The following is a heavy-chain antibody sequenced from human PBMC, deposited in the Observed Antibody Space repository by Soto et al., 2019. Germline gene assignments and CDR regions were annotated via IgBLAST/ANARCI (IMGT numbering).Heavy chain of an antibody. Sequence: QVQLVQSGAEVRQPASSVKVSCKTSGGTFSSYAISWVRQAPGQGLEWMGGIVPIVDTPTYAQKFQGRVTIAADESTSTVYLELSSLRSDDTAVYYCVRVVAIPGYPDNWGQGTL. J-gene: IGHJ4*02. CDR3: VRVVAIPGYPDN. V-gene: IGHV1-69*12. CDR2: IVPIVDTP. CDR1: GGTFSSYA. D-gene: IGHD5-12*01.